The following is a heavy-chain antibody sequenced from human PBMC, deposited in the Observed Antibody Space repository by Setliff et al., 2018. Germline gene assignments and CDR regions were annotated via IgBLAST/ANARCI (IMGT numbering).Heavy chain of an antibody. Sequence: GGSLRLSCAASGFTFSSYAMSWVRQAPGKGLEWVSAISGSGVSTYYADSVKGRFTISRDNSKNTLYLQMNSLRAEDTAVYYCAREQYYNFWSGYYGMDVWGQGTTVTVSS. V-gene: IGHV3-23*01. CDR2: ISGSGVST. J-gene: IGHJ6*02. CDR1: GFTFSSYA. D-gene: IGHD3-3*01. CDR3: AREQYYNFWSGYYGMDV.